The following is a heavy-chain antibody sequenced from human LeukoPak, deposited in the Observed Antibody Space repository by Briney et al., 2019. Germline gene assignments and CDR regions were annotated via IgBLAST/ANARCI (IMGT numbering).Heavy chain of an antibody. V-gene: IGHV4-39*01. D-gene: IGHD1-26*01. CDR3: ARHRYRSGSDWIDP. J-gene: IGHJ5*02. Sequence: SETLSLTCTVSGGSISSSSYYWGWIRQPPGKGLEWIGSIYYSGSTYYNPSLKSRVTISVDTSKNQFSLKLSSVTAADTAVYYCARHRYRSGSDWIDPWGQGTLVTVSS. CDR2: IYYSGST. CDR1: GGSISSSSYY.